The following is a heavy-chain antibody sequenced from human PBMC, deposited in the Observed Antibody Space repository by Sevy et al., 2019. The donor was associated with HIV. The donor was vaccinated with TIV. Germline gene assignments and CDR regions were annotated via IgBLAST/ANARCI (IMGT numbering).Heavy chain of an antibody. CDR2: ISGSGGST. CDR1: GFTFSSYA. Sequence: GGFLRLSCAASGFTFSSYAMSWVRQAPGKGLEWLSAISGSGGSTYYADSVKGRFTISRDNSKNMLYLQMNSLRAEDTAVYCYAKVFSYYYDSSGDIDYWGQGTLVTVSS. D-gene: IGHD3-22*01. J-gene: IGHJ4*02. V-gene: IGHV3-23*01. CDR3: AKVFSYYYDSSGDIDY.